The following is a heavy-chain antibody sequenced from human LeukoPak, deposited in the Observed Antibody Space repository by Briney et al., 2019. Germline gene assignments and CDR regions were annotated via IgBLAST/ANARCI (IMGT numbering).Heavy chain of an antibody. D-gene: IGHD3-22*01. CDR2: ISAYNGNT. V-gene: IGHV1-18*01. J-gene: IGHJ3*02. Sequence: ASVKVSCKASGYTFASYGISWVRQAPGQALEWMGWISAYNGNTNYAQKLQGRVTMTTDTSTSTAYMELRSLRSDDTAVYYCARDLQYYDSSGYYFDAFDIWGQGTMVTVSP. CDR1: GYTFASYG. CDR3: ARDLQYYDSSGYYFDAFDI.